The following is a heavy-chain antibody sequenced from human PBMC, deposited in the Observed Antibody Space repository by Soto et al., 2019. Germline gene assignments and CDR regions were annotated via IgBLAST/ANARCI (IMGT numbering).Heavy chain of an antibody. D-gene: IGHD6-6*01. V-gene: IGHV3-73*01. CDR1: GFTFSGSA. J-gene: IGHJ4*02. Sequence: LRLSCAAPGFTFSGSAMQWVRQASGKGLEWVGRIRSKDNSDATADAASVKGRITISRDDSKNTAYLQMNRLKTEDAAVYYCTRLGSSHDYWGQGTLVTVSS. CDR2: IRSKDNSDAT. CDR3: TRLGSSHDY.